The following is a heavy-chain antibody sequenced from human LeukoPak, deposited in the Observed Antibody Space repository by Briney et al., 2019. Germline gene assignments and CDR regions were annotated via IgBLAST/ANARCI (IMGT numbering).Heavy chain of an antibody. D-gene: IGHD6-13*01. CDR3: ARSIAAAGIDY. CDR1: GGSISDYY. J-gene: IGHJ4*02. CDR2: IHYSGST. Sequence: PSETLSLTCTVSGGSISDYYWTWIRQPPGEGLEWIGYIHYSGSTNYNPSLKSRVTISVDTSKNQFSLKLSSVTAADTAVYYCARSIAAAGIDYWGQGTLVTVSS. V-gene: IGHV4-59*08.